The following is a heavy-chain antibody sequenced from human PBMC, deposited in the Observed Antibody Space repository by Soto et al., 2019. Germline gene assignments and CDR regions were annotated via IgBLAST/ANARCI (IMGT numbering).Heavy chain of an antibody. D-gene: IGHD2-15*01. CDR3: ASRAEDTDAFDI. V-gene: IGHV3-30*03. CDR1: GFTFDSYG. CDR2: ISYDGSNK. Sequence: GGSLRLSCAASGFTFDSYGMHWVRQAPGKGLEWVAVISYDGSNKYYADSVKGRFTISRDNSKNTLYLQMNSLRAEDTAVYYCASRAEDTDAFDIWGQGTMVTVS. J-gene: IGHJ3*02.